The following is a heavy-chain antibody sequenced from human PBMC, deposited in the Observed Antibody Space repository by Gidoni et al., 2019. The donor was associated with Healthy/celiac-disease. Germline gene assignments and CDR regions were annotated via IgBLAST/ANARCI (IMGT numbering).Heavy chain of an antibody. D-gene: IGHD3-3*01. CDR1: GFTLSDYY. Sequence: QVQLVESGGGLVKPGGSLRLSCAASGFTLSDYYMSWIRPAPGKGLEWVSYISSSGSTIYYADSVKGRFTISRDNAKNSLYLQMNSLRAEDTAVYYCARDIHPEGHYYDFWSGYLYYYYGMDVWGQGTTVTVSS. J-gene: IGHJ6*02. CDR2: ISSSGSTI. CDR3: ARDIHPEGHYYDFWSGYLYYYYGMDV. V-gene: IGHV3-11*01.